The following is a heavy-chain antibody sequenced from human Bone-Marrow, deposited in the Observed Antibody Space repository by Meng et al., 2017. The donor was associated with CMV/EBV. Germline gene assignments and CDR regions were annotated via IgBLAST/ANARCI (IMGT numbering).Heavy chain of an antibody. CDR3: ARGPTYSDFWRGDPPHYGVDV. D-gene: IGHD3-3*01. CDR1: GFTFSSYW. CDR2: IKQDGSEK. V-gene: IGHV3-7*01. J-gene: IGHJ6*01. Sequence: GESLKISCAASGFTFSSYWMSWVRQAPGKGLEWVANIKQDGSEKYYVDSVKGRFTISRDNSKDTLFVQMNSLRAEDRAVYYCARGPTYSDFWRGDPPHYGVDVWGQGHTVTLSS.